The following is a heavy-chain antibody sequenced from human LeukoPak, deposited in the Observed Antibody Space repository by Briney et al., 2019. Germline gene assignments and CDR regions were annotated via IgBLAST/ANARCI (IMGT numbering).Heavy chain of an antibody. CDR3: AVANPHSGMDV. CDR1: GYSFSSYW. V-gene: IGHV5-51*01. CDR2: IYPGDSDT. Sequence: GEALKISCKGSGYSFSSYWIGWGRQMPGKGREWMGMIYPGDSDTTYSPSFKGQVTISADKSISTAYLQWSSLKASDTAKYYCAVANPHSGMDVWGPGTTVTVSS. D-gene: IGHD5-12*01. J-gene: IGHJ6*02.